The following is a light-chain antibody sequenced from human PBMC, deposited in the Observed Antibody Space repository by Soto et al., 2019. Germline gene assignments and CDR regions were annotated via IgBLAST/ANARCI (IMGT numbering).Light chain of an antibody. J-gene: IGKJ1*01. V-gene: IGKV1-5*01. CDR2: NAS. CDR1: QSISIW. CDR3: QQFNDYSTWT. Sequence: DIQMTQSPSTLSASVGDRVTITCRASQSISIWLAWYQQKPGKAPKPLIFNASTLKSGVPSRFSGSGSGTEFTLTINGLQPEDFATYYCQQFNDYSTWTFGQGTKVEF.